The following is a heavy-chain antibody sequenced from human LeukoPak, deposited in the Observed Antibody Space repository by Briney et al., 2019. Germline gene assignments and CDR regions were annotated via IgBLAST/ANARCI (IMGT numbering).Heavy chain of an antibody. CDR1: GFTFSSFS. CDR3: VRGYFYYMDV. J-gene: IGHJ6*03. V-gene: IGHV3-48*02. Sequence: PGGSLRLSCAASGFTFSSFSMHWVRQAPGTGLECVAYINNSGNIIYYADSVKGRFVISRDNAKNSVYLQMNSLRDGDTAVYYCVRGYFYYMDVWGKGTTVTVSS. D-gene: IGHD2-21*01. CDR2: INNSGNII.